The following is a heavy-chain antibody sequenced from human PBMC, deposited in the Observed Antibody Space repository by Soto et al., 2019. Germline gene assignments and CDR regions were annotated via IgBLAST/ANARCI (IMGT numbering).Heavy chain of an antibody. CDR2: ISYDGSNK. CDR3: ARGHYDSSGYHIDY. CDR1: GFTFSSYA. D-gene: IGHD3-22*01. V-gene: IGHV3-30-3*01. Sequence: PGGALRLSCAASGFTFSSYAMHWVRQAPGKGLEWVAVISYDGSNKYYADSVKGRFTISRDNSKNTLYLQMNSLRAEDTAVYYCARGHYDSSGYHIDYWGQGTLVTVSS. J-gene: IGHJ4*02.